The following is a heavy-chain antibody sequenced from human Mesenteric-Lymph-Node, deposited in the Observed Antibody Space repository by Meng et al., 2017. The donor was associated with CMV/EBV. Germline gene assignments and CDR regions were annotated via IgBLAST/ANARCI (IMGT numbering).Heavy chain of an antibody. CDR1: GGTFSSYA. J-gene: IGHJ6*02. Sequence: SVKVSCKASGGTFSSYAISWVRQAPGQGLEWMGGIIPILGVANYAQKFQDRVTITADKSTSTAYMELSSLRSEDTAVYYCAAAKVFRRVVPENYYYYGMDVWGQGTTVTVSS. D-gene: IGHD2-2*01. CDR2: IIPILGVA. V-gene: IGHV1-69*10. CDR3: AAAKVFRRVVPENYYYYGMDV.